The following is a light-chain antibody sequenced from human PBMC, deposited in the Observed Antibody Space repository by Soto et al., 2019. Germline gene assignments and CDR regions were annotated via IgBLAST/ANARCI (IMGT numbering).Light chain of an antibody. CDR3: QQYYNWPPT. CDR1: QSVSGN. CDR2: AAS. Sequence: IVMTQSPATLSVSPGERATVTCRASQSVSGNLAWHQQRPGQAPRLLIYAASTRATGIPGRFSASGSGTEFTLTITGLQSEDVAGYFCQQYYNWPPTFGQGTKVEIK. J-gene: IGKJ1*01. V-gene: IGKV3D-15*01.